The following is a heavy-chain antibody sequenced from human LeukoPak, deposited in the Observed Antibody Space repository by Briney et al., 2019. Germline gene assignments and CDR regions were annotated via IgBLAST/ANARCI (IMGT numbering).Heavy chain of an antibody. V-gene: IGHV3-21*01. CDR1: GFTFSSYS. D-gene: IGHD3-10*01. J-gene: IGHJ4*02. CDR2: ISSSSSYI. Sequence: GRSLRLSCAASGFTFSSYSMNLVRQAPGKGLEWVSSISSSSSYIYYADSVKGRFTISRDNAKNSLYLQMNSLRAGDTAVYYCAARYYYGSGSYYNVDFDYWGQGTLVTVSS. CDR3: AARYYYGSGSYYNVDFDY.